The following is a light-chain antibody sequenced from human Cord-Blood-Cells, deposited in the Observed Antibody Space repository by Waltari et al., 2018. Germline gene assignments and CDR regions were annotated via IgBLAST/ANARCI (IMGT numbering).Light chain of an antibody. J-gene: IGLJ1*01. V-gene: IGLV2-14*02. CDR1: SSDVGRYNL. CDR2: DVS. Sequence: QSALTQPASVSGSPGQSITISCTGTSSDVGRYNLVPWYQQHPGKAPKLMIYDVSNRPSGVSNRFSGSKSGNTASLTISGLQAEDEADYYCSSYTSSSTLVFGTGTKVTVL. CDR3: SSYTSSSTLV.